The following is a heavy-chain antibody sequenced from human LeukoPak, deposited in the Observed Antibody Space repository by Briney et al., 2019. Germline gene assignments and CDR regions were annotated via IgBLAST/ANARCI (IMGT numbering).Heavy chain of an antibody. CDR2: ISPRGDTI. CDR3: ARDRSGGWYPETDY. Sequence: GGSLRLSCAASGFTFSDYYITWIRQAPGKGLDWLSYISPRGDTIYYADSVKGRFTVSRDNAKNSLYLQTNSLRAEDTAMYYCARDRSGGWYPETDYWGQGTLVTVSS. CDR1: GFTFSDYY. D-gene: IGHD6-19*01. V-gene: IGHV3-11*01. J-gene: IGHJ4*02.